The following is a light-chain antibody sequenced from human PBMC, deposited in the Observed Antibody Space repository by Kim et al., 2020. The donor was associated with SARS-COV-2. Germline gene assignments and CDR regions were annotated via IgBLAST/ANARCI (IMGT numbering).Light chain of an antibody. Sequence: EIVLTQSPGTLSLSPGERAILSCRASQSVGNNYLAWYQQKPGQAPRVIIYNASNRATGTPDRVSGSGSGTDFTLTISRLEPEDFAVYYCQKYASAPLTFGGGTKVDIK. CDR2: NAS. V-gene: IGKV3-20*01. J-gene: IGKJ4*01. CDR1: QSVGNNY. CDR3: QKYASAPLT.